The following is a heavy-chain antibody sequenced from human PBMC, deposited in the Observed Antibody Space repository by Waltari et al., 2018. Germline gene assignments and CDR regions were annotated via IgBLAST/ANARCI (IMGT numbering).Heavy chain of an antibody. Sequence: QVQLVQSGAEVKKPGSSVKVSCKASGGTFSSYAISWVRQAPGQGLEWMGGIIPILGTANYAQKFQGRVTITADESTSTAYMELSSLRSEDTAVYYCARSFLAYCGGDCSYFDYWGQGTLVTVSS. J-gene: IGHJ4*02. CDR1: GGTFSSYA. D-gene: IGHD2-21*01. CDR2: IIPILGTA. CDR3: ARSFLAYCGGDCSYFDY. V-gene: IGHV1-69*13.